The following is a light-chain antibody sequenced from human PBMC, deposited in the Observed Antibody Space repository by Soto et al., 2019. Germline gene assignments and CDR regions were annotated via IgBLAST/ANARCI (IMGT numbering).Light chain of an antibody. CDR3: QQYGSSPRT. Sequence: EIVLTQSPGTLSLSPGERATLSCRASQSIKNNYFAWYQQKPGQAPRLLLYGASGRATGVPDRFSGSGSGTDFALTISRLEPADFAVYYCQQYGSSPRTFGLGTKVDIK. CDR2: GAS. V-gene: IGKV3-20*01. J-gene: IGKJ1*01. CDR1: QSIKNNY.